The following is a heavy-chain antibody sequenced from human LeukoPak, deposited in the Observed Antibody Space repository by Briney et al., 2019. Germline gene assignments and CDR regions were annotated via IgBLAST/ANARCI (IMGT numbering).Heavy chain of an antibody. D-gene: IGHD1-14*01. CDR2: ISSSSSFI. CDR1: GFTFSSYS. Sequence: GGSLRLSCAASGFTFSSYSMNWVRQAPGKGLEWVSSISSSSSFIYYADSVKGRFTISRDNAKNSLYLQMNSLRAEDTAVYYCARAGYNWNHGYQFDYWGQGTLVTVSS. V-gene: IGHV3-21*01. J-gene: IGHJ4*02. CDR3: ARAGYNWNHGYQFDY.